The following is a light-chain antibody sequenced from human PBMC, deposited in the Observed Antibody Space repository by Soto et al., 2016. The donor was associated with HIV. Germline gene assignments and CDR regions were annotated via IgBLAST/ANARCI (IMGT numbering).Light chain of an antibody. CDR2: AAS. Sequence: DIQMTQSPSSVSASVGDRVTITCRASQDINNWLAWYQQKPGKAPRVLIYAASSLESGVPSRFSGTGSGTEFTLTISSLQPEDFATYYCQQANSFPITFGPGTKVDIK. V-gene: IGKV1-12*01. CDR1: QDINNW. J-gene: IGKJ3*01. CDR3: QQANSFPIT.